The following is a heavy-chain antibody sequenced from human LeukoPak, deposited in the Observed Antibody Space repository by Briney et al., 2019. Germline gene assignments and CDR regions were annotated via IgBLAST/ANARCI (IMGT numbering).Heavy chain of an antibody. CDR2: ISYDGSNK. V-gene: IGHV3-30*18. J-gene: IGHJ4*02. Sequence: GGSLRLSCAASGFTFSSHGMHWVRQAAGKGLGWVAVISYDGSNKYYADSVKGRFTISRDNSKNTLYLQMNSLRAEDTAVCYCAKGSHRTQLWLRGENFDYWGQGTLVTVSS. CDR3: AKGSHRTQLWLRGENFDY. CDR1: GFTFSSHG. D-gene: IGHD5-18*01.